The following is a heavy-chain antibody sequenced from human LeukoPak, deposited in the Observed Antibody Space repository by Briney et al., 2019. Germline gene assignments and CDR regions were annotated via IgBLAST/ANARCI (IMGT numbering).Heavy chain of an antibody. CDR1: GFTFSVHG. CDR3: AKLHNLNSDY. J-gene: IGHJ4*02. V-gene: IGHV3-23*01. CDR2: ISSDGTNR. D-gene: IGHD1-14*01. Sequence: GGSLRLSCTASGFTFSVHGMSWVRQSPGEGLGWVSTISSDGTNRHYADSVKGRFTISRDNSKNTLYLQMNSLRAEDTAVYYCAKLHNLNSDYWGQGTLVTVSS.